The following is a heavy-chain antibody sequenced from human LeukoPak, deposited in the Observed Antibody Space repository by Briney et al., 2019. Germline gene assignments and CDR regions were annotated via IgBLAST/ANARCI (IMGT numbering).Heavy chain of an antibody. Sequence: GGSLRLSCTASGFTFGDYAMRWVRQAPGKGLEWVGFIRSKAYGGTTEYAASVKGRFTISREDSNSVAYVQMNSLKTEDTAVYYCTARQRGSRLDYWGQGTLVTVSS. D-gene: IGHD1-26*01. CDR2: IRSKAYGGTT. CDR1: GFTFGDYA. CDR3: TARQRGSRLDY. J-gene: IGHJ4*02. V-gene: IGHV3-49*04.